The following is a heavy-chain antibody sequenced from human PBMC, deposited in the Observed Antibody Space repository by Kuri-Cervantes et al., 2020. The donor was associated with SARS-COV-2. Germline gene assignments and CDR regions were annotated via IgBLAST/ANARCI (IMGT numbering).Heavy chain of an antibody. CDR2: ISYDGSNK. V-gene: IGHV3-30-3*01. CDR3: VRDRGIMIHSQHWFAP. J-gene: IGHJ5*02. D-gene: IGHD3-16*01. Sequence: GESLKISCAASGFTFSSYAMHWVRQAPGKGLEWVAVISYDGSNKYYADSVKGRFTISRDNSKNTLYLQMNSLRAEDTAVYYCVRDRGIMIHSQHWFAPRGHGTLVTVSS. CDR1: GFTFSSYA.